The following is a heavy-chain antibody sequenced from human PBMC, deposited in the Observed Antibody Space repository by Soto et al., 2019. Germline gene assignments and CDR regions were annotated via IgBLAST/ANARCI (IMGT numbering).Heavy chain of an antibody. CDR2: IYPGDSDT. V-gene: IGHV5-51*01. CDR1: GYSFTSYW. D-gene: IGHD3-22*01. Sequence: GESLKISCKGSGYSFTSYWIGWVRQMPGKGLEWMGIIYPGDSDTRYSPSFQGQVTISADRSISTAYLQWSSLKASDTAMYYCARQHDSSGYYYVWFDPWGKGTLVTVSS. CDR3: ARQHDSSGYYYVWFDP. J-gene: IGHJ5*02.